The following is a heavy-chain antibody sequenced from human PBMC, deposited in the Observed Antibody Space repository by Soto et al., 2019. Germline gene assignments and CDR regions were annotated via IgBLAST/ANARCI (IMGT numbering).Heavy chain of an antibody. CDR2: ISAYNGNT. CDR1: GYTFTSYG. J-gene: IGHJ4*02. D-gene: IGHD6-19*01. V-gene: IGHV1-18*04. CDR3: ARDPRCLVLMGLVSRACNFDS. Sequence: QVQLVQSGAEVKKPGASVKVSCKASGYTFTSYGISWVRQAPGQGLEWMGWISAYNGNTNYAQKLQGRVTMTTDTTTRTAYRELRSLSFDDTAVYSCARDPRCLVLMGLVSRACNFDSWGQGTLVTVPS.